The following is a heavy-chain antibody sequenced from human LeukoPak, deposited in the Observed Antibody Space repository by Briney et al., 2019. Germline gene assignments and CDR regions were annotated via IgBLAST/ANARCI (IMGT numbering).Heavy chain of an antibody. D-gene: IGHD1-26*01. V-gene: IGHV4-34*01. J-gene: IGHJ5*02. CDR2: INHSGST. Sequence: SETLPLTCAVYGGSFSGYYWSWIRQPPGKGLEWIGEINHSGSTNYNPSLKSRVTISVDTSKNQFSLKLSSVTAADTAVYYCARETLGIVGATPNWFDPWGQGTLVTVSS. CDR3: ARETLGIVGATPNWFDP. CDR1: GGSFSGYY.